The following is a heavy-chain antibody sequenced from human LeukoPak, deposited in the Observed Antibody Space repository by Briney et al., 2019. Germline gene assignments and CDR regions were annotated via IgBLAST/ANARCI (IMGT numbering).Heavy chain of an antibody. D-gene: IGHD3-16*02. CDR1: GGSISSSSYY. CDR2: IYYSGST. V-gene: IGHV4-39*07. Sequence: SETLSLTCTVSGGSISSSSYYWGWIRQPPGQGLEWIGSIYYSGSTYYNPSLKSRVTISVDTSKNQFSLKLSSVTAADTAVYYCARVLYGDFDYWGQGTLVTVSS. J-gene: IGHJ4*02. CDR3: ARVLYGDFDY.